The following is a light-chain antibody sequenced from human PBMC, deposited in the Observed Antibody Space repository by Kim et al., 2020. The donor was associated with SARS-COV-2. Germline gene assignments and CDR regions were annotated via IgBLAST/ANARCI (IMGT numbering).Light chain of an antibody. J-gene: IGLJ2*01. Sequence: SYELTQPVSVSVALGQTARITCGGNNSGSKNVHWYQQKPGQAPVVVIYRDTNRTSGIPERFSGSNSGNTATLTISRAQAGDEAEYYCQVWDDSTVFGGGTQLTVL. V-gene: IGLV3-9*01. CDR2: RDT. CDR1: NSGSKN. CDR3: QVWDDSTV.